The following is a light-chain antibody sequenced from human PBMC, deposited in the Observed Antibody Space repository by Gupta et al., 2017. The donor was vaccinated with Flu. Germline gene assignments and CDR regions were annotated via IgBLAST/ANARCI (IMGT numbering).Light chain of an antibody. CDR3: QQYGGSPWT. J-gene: IGKJ1*01. Sequence: EIVLPQSPGMLSLSPGERATLSCRASQTLSSSFLTWYQQKPGQAPRVLIYGAATRAAGIPDRFSGSGSGTDFTLTISRLEPEDVAVYYCQQYGGSPWTFGQGTRVEI. CDR1: QTLSSSF. V-gene: IGKV3-20*01. CDR2: GAA.